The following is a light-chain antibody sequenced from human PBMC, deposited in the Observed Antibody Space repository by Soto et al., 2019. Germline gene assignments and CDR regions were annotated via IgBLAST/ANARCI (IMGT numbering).Light chain of an antibody. Sequence: DIQMTQSPSTLSAFVGDRVTITCRASQSISLWLAWYQQKPGKAPRLLIYDVSTLESGVPSRFSGSGSGTEFSLTIKSLEPDDFATYYCQQYNSYPKTFGQGTKVDIK. V-gene: IGKV1-5*01. CDR3: QQYNSYPKT. CDR2: DVS. J-gene: IGKJ1*01. CDR1: QSISLW.